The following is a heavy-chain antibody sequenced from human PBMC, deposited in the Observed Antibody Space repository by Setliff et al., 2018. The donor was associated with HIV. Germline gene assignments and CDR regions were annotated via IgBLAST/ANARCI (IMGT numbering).Heavy chain of an antibody. CDR2: IIPIASVP. CDR3: ASPVGYSYGRGLDY. J-gene: IGHJ4*02. D-gene: IGHD5-18*01. Sequence: SVKVSCKASGGSFTTYGIHWVRQAPGQGLEWMGGIIPIASVPNYSQKFQDRLTITADESTTTVTMDMSSLISEETAVYYCASPVGYSYGRGLDYWGQGTLVTVSS. V-gene: IGHV1-69*10. CDR1: GGSFTTYG.